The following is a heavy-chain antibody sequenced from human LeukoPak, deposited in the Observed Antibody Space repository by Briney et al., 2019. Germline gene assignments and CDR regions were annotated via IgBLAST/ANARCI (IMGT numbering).Heavy chain of an antibody. CDR2: IYYSGST. V-gene: IGHV4-39*01. D-gene: IGHD3-16*01. CDR3: ARGDMITFGGSIGDY. J-gene: IGHJ4*02. Sequence: SETLSLTCTVSGGSISSSSYYWGWIRQPPGKGLEWIGSIYYSGSTYYNPSLKSRVTISVDTSKNQFSLKLSSVTAADTAVYYCARGDMITFGGSIGDYWGQGTLVTVSS. CDR1: GGSISSSSYY.